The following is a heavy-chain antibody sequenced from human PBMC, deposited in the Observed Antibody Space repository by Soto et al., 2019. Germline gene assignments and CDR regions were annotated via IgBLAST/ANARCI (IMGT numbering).Heavy chain of an antibody. J-gene: IGHJ4*02. Sequence: ASVKVSCKASGYTFTSYAMHWVRQAPGQRLEWMGWINAGNGNAIYLEKFQGRVTITRDTSASTAYMELSSLRSEDTAVYYCASVDYGDYWGQGTLDPVSS. CDR3: ASVDYGDY. CDR1: GYTFTSYA. CDR2: INAGNGNA. V-gene: IGHV1-3*01. D-gene: IGHD3-16*01.